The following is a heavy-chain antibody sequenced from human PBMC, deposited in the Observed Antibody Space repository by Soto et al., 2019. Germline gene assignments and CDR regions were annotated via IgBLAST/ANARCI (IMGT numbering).Heavy chain of an antibody. V-gene: IGHV4-59*01. J-gene: IGHJ6*02. CDR1: GGSISSYY. CDR2: IYYSGST. Sequence: PSETLSLTCTVSGGSISSYYWSWIRQPPGKGLEWIGYIYYSGSTNYNPSLKSRVTISVDTSKNQFSLKLSSVTAAGTAVYYCARVLAVILTGYHRGRFGMDVWGQGTTVPSP. D-gene: IGHD3-9*01. CDR3: ARVLAVILTGYHRGRFGMDV.